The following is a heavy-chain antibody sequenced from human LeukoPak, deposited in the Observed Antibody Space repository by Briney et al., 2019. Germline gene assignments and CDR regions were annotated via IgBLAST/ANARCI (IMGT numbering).Heavy chain of an antibody. V-gene: IGHV3-48*03. CDR3: AREGAAVSGTRPHYFDY. CDR1: GFTFSSYE. D-gene: IGHD6-19*01. J-gene: IGHJ4*02. CDR2: IDNSGSTI. Sequence: PVGSLRLSCAASGFTFSSYEMNWVRQAPGKGLEWVSYIDNSGSTIYYADSVKGRFTISRDNAKNSLYLQMNSLRAEDTAVYYCAREGAAVSGTRPHYFDYWGQGTLVTVSS.